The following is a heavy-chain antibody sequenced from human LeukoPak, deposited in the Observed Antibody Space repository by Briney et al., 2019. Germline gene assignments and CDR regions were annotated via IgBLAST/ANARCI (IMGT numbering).Heavy chain of an antibody. CDR1: GGSISSYY. CDR2: IYYSGST. J-gene: IGHJ5*02. V-gene: IGHV4-59*01. CDR3: ARADPYYYDSSGYYSP. Sequence: SETLSPTCTVSGGSISSYYWSWIRQPPGKGLEWIGYIYYSGSTNYNPSLKSRVTISVDTSKNQFSLKLSSVTAADTAVYYCARADPYYYDSSGYYSPWGQGTLVTVSS. D-gene: IGHD3-22*01.